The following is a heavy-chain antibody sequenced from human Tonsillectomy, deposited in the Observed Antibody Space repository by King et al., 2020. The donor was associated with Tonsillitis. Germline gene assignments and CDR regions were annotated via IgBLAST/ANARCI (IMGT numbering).Heavy chain of an antibody. J-gene: IGHJ3*02. CDR1: GFTFSDLY. CDR3: ATVDYYDSSGFYYAGALDI. V-gene: IGHV3-72*01. CDR2: CRNRANSHTT. Sequence: EVQLVQSGGGLVQPGGSLRLSCAASGFTFSDLYMDWVRQAPGKGLEWVGRCRNRANSHTTEYAASVSGRFTISRDDSKNSLYLQMNSLKTEDTAVYYCATVDYYDSSGFYYAGALDIWGQGTMVTVSS. D-gene: IGHD3-22*01.